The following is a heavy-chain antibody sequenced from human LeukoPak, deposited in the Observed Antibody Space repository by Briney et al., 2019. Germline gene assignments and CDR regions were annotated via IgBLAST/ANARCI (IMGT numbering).Heavy chain of an antibody. Sequence: GGPLRLSCAASGFTSSSYSMNWVRQAPGKGLEWVSSISSSSSYIYYADSVKGRFTISRDNAKNSLYLQMNSLRAEDAAVYYCARDQGRGYSYGSRGQGTLVTVSS. CDR1: GFTSSSYS. J-gene: IGHJ4*02. V-gene: IGHV3-21*01. CDR3: ARDQGRGYSYGS. CDR2: ISSSSSYI. D-gene: IGHD5-18*01.